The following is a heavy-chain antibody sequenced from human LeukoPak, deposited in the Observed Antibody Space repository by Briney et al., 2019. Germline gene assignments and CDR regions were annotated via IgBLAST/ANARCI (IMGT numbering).Heavy chain of an antibody. Sequence: PGGSLRLSCVASGFTLSNFLMYWVRQGPGKGLEWVANINQGGNVQHYVDSVKGRFTISKDNAENSLSLHMNSLRADDTAVCYCARGDGGDQGYFQDWGQGTLVTVSS. CDR1: GFTLSNFL. J-gene: IGHJ1*01. V-gene: IGHV3-7*04. CDR3: ARGDGGDQGYFQD. CDR2: INQGGNVQ. D-gene: IGHD4-23*01.